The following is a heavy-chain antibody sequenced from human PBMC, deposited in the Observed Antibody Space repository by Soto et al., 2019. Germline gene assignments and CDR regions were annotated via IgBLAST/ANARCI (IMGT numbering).Heavy chain of an antibody. CDR1: EFTFSSDG. CDR3: AKVPHVGASGAYYFDY. Sequence: QVQLVESGGGVVQPGMSLRLSCATSEFTFSSDGMHCVRQAPSKGLERVAVISDEGSNKHYADSVKGLFTISSDNSRNALFLQMNNLKVEDSAVYYCAKVPHVGASGAYYFDYGGQVTLVTVAA. J-gene: IGHJ4*02. CDR2: ISDEGSNK. D-gene: IGHD1-26*01. V-gene: IGHV3-30*18.